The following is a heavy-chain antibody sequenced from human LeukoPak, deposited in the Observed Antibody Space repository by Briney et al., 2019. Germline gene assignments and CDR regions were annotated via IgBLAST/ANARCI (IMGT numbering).Heavy chain of an antibody. J-gene: IGHJ6*02. Sequence: TSETLSLTCAVYGGSFSGYYWSWIRQPPGKGLEWIGEINHSGSTNYNPSLKSRVTISVDTSKNQFSLKLSSVTAADTAVYYCARPRDYGDYGFYYYYGMDVWGQGTTVTVSS. CDR2: INHSGST. CDR1: GGSFSGYY. D-gene: IGHD4-17*01. V-gene: IGHV4-34*01. CDR3: ARPRDYGDYGFYYYYGMDV.